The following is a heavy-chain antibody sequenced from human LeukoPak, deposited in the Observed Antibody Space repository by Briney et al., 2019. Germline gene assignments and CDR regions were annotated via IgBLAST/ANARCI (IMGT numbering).Heavy chain of an antibody. CDR3: ARGRIAVANNWFDP. V-gene: IGHV1-69*05. J-gene: IGHJ5*02. Sequence: ASVKVSCKASGGTFSIYAISWVRQAPGQGLECGGGIIPIFGTANYAQKFQGRVTITTDESTSTAYMELSSLRSEDTAVYYCARGRIAVANNWFDPWGQGTLVTVSS. D-gene: IGHD6-19*01. CDR1: GGTFSIYA. CDR2: IIPIFGTA.